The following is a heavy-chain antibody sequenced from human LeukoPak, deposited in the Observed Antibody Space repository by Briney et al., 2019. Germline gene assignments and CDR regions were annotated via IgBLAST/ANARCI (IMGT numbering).Heavy chain of an antibody. CDR3: ARVDCSSTSCHFDY. CDR2: IYTSGST. V-gene: IGHV4-4*07. J-gene: IGHJ4*02. D-gene: IGHD2-2*01. CDR1: GGSISSYY. Sequence: SETLSLTCTVSGGSISSYYWGWIRQPAGKGPEWIGRIYTSGSTNYNPSLKSRVTMSVDTSKNQFSLKLSSVTAADTAVYYCARVDCSSTSCHFDYWGQGTLVTVSS.